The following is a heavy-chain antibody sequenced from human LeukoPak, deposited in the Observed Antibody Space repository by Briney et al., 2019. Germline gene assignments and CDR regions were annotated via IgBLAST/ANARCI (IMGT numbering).Heavy chain of an antibody. CDR1: GYTFTSYY. D-gene: IGHD3-3*01. CDR2: INPSGGST. CDR3: ARDPYYDFWSGDTHFDY. J-gene: IGHJ4*02. V-gene: IGHV1-46*01. Sequence: GASVKVSCKASGYTFTSYYMHWVRQAPGQGLEWMGIINPSGGSTSYAQKFQGRVTMTRDTSTSTVYMELSSLRSEDTAVYYCARDPYYDFWSGDTHFDYWGQGTLVTVPS.